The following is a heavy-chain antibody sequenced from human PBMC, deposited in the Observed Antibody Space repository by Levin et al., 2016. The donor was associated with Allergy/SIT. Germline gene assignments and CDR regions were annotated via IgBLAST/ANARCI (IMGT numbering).Heavy chain of an antibody. Sequence: GGSLRLSCAGSGISVRDVWMSWVRQAPGKGLEWVGRIKNKGDGGTTLHAAPVKGRFTTSRDDSKNTVYLQMNSLKTEDTAVYYCARYNTKGSFDVWGQGTMVTVSS. CDR1: GISVRDVW. D-gene: IGHD1-14*01. CDR3: ARYNTKGSFDV. CDR2: IKNKGDGGTT. V-gene: IGHV3-15*01. J-gene: IGHJ3*01.